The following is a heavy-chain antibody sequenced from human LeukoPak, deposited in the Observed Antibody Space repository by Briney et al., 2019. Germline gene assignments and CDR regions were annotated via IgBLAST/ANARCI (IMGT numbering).Heavy chain of an antibody. CDR1: GFTFSSYA. CDR2: ISSSSSYI. Sequence: PGGSLRLSCAASGFTFSSYAMSWVRQAPGKGLEWVSSISSSSSYIYYADSVKGRFTISRDNAKNSLYLQMNSLRAEDTAVYYCARDAAGMTDPWGQGTLVTVSS. CDR3: ARDAAGMTDP. V-gene: IGHV3-21*01. D-gene: IGHD1-1*01. J-gene: IGHJ5*02.